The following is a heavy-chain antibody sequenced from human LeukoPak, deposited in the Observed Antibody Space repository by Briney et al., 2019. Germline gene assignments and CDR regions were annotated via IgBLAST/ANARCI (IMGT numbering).Heavy chain of an antibody. D-gene: IGHD3-10*01. CDR2: ISSYTGNT. V-gene: IGHV1-18*01. Sequence: ASVKVSCKASGYTFTNYGLSWVRQAPGQGLEWMGWISSYTGNTNYAQKLQGRVTMTTDTSTSTAYMELRSLRSDDTAVYYCARAKPKNMVRGLIMRRESRYYFDYWGQGTLVTVSS. CDR3: ARAKPKNMVRGLIMRRESRYYFDY. J-gene: IGHJ4*02. CDR1: GYTFTNYG.